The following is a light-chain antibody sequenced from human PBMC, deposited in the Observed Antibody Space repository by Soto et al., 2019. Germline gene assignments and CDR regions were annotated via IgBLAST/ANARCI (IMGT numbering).Light chain of an antibody. CDR2: WAS. Sequence: DTVMTQSPGSLALSLGERATINCKCSQSVLHSNNKNYLAWFQQKPGQPPKLVIYWASTRESGVPDRFSGSGSGTDFTLTISSLQAEDVAVYYCQQYYRLPYTFGQGTKLEI. CDR3: QQYYRLPYT. V-gene: IGKV4-1*01. J-gene: IGKJ2*01. CDR1: QSVLHSNNKNY.